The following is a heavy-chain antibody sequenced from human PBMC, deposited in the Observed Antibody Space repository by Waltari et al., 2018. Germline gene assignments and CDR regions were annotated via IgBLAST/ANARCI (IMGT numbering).Heavy chain of an antibody. CDR1: GYTFTGYY. CDR2: INPNGGGT. J-gene: IGHJ4*02. CDR3: ARAAYGGNSRKFDY. Sequence: QVQLVQSGAEVKKPGASVKVSCKASGYTFTGYYMHWVRQAPGQGLEWMGWINPNGGGTNYAQKFKGRVTMTRDTSISTAYMEQSRLRSDDTAGYYCARAAYGGNSRKFDYWGQGTLVTVSA. D-gene: IGHD2-21*02. V-gene: IGHV1-2*02.